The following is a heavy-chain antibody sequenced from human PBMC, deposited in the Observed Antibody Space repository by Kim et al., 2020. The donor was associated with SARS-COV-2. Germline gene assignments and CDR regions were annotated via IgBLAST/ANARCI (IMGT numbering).Heavy chain of an antibody. CDR2: IKTNTGNP. Sequence: ASVKVSCKASGYTFSSHAIIWVRQAPGQGLEWMGWIKTNTGNPTYAQDFTGRFVFSLDTSVSTAYLQISSLKAEDTAVYYCARGPFREYSSGYARDLDYWGQGTMVTVSA. V-gene: IGHV7-4-1*02. CDR3: ARGPFREYSSGYARDLDY. D-gene: IGHD5-18*01. CDR1: GYTFSSHA. J-gene: IGHJ4*02.